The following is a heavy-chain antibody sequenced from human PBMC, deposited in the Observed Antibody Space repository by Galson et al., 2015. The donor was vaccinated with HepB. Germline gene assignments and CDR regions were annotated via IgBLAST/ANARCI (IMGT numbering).Heavy chain of an antibody. V-gene: IGHV3-23*01. CDR3: AKSPEFNGKYSDH. CDR1: GFTFDSYA. CDR2: ITGSGDTT. D-gene: IGHD2-8*01. J-gene: IGHJ4*02. Sequence: SLRLSCAASGFTFDSYAMNWLRQAPGKGLEWVSVITGSGDTTYYAGSVKGRFIISRDNSKNTLYLQMNSLRAEDTAVYYCAKSPEFNGKYSDHWGQGTLVTVSS.